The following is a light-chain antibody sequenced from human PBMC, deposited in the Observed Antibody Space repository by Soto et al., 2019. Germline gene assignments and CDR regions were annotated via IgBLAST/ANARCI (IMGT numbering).Light chain of an antibody. Sequence: IQMTQSPSSLSASVGDRVSITGLASQTTGSSLAWYQQKPGKAPKLLIYKASTLQSGVPSRFSGSGSGTEFTLTISSLQPDDFATYYCQHFNSYSQAFGQGTKVDVK. J-gene: IGKJ1*01. CDR2: KAS. CDR3: QHFNSYSQA. V-gene: IGKV1-5*03. CDR1: QTTGSS.